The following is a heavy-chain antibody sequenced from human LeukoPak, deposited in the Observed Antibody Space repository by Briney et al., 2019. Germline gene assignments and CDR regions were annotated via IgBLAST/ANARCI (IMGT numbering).Heavy chain of an antibody. CDR3: DTTPAFAVAGTLDPKE. J-gene: IGHJ4*02. V-gene: IGHV4-39*01. CDR2: IFYSGST. CDR1: GGSISSSSYY. D-gene: IGHD6-19*01. Sequence: SETLSLTCTVSGGSISSSSYYWGWIRQSPGKGLEWIGSIFYSGSTYYNPSLKSRVTISIDTSENQFSLKLSSVTAADTAVYYCDTTPAFAVAGTLDPKEWGQGTLVTVSS.